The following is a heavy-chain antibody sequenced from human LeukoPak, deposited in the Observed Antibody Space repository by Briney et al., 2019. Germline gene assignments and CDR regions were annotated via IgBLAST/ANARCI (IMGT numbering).Heavy chain of an antibody. J-gene: IGHJ4*02. CDR1: GGSISSYY. D-gene: IGHD3-10*01. CDR2: IYYSGST. V-gene: IGHV4-59*08. Sequence: SPSETLSLTCTVSGGSISSYYWSWIRQPPGKGLEWIGYIYYSGSTNYNPSLKSRVTISVDTSKNQFSLKLSSVTAADTAVYYCARQTGSGLFSLPGGQGTLVTVSS. CDR3: ARQTGSGLFSLP.